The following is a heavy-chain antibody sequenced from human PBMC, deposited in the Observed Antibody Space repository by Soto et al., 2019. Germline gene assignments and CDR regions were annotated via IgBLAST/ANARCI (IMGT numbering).Heavy chain of an antibody. V-gene: IGHV1-18*01. CDR2: ISGYNGNT. Sequence: QVQLVQSGAEVEQPGASVKVSCKASGYTFSNYGISWVRQGPGQGLEWMGWISGYNGNTHYEEKVQDRIKMTTDTSTSTTYLELRSLRSDDTAVYFCARDPGFGFGYSYAFAMDVWGQGTTVTVSS. D-gene: IGHD5-18*01. CDR3: ARDPGFGFGYSYAFAMDV. J-gene: IGHJ6*02. CDR1: GYTFSNYG.